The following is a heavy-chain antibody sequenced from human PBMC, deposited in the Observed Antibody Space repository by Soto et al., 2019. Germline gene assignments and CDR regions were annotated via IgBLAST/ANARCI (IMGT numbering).Heavy chain of an antibody. CDR2: IIAFSDIV. CDR1: GGTFGIYA. CDR3: ARSLYSSSWYHSGNSYYYYGMDV. Sequence: QVQLVQSGAEVKKPGSSVKVSCKASGGTFGIYAITWVRQAPGQGLEWMGGIIAFSDIVNYTQKLQGRVTITADESTSTAYLDLSSPRSDDTAVYYCARSLYSSSWYHSGNSYYYYGMDVWGQGTTVTVSS. J-gene: IGHJ6*02. V-gene: IGHV1-69*12. D-gene: IGHD6-13*01.